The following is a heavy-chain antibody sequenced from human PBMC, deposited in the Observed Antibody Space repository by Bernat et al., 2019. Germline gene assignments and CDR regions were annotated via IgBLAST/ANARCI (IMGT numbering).Heavy chain of an antibody. V-gene: IGHV3-21*01. CDR1: GFTFSSYS. D-gene: IGHD3-22*01. J-gene: IGHJ4*02. CDR2: ISSSSSYI. Sequence: EVQLVESGGGLVKPGGSLRLSCAASGFTFSSYSMNWVRQAPGKGLEWLSSISSSSSYISYADSVKGRFTISRDNAKNSLYLQMNSLRAEDTAVYYCARDKVGSYYDSSGFVDYWGQGTLVPVSS. CDR3: ARDKVGSYYDSSGFVDY.